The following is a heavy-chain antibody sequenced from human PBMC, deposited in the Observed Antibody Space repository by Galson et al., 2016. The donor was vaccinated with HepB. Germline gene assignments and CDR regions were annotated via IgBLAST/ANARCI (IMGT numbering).Heavy chain of an antibody. Sequence: SLRLSCAASGFTFSSSWMHWVRQAPGTGLEWVSCINTDGSNTHYADSVKGRFTISRDNAKNTLYLQMNNLRAEDTAVYYCVNLGTTRTWGQGTQVTVSS. CDR2: INTDGSNT. V-gene: IGHV3-74*01. CDR3: VNLGTTRT. CDR1: GFTFSSSW. D-gene: IGHD1-26*01. J-gene: IGHJ5*02.